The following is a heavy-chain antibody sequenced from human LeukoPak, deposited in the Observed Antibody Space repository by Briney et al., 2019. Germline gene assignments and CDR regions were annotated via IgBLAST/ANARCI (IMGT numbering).Heavy chain of an antibody. CDR2: IYYSGST. V-gene: IGHV4-59*12. CDR1: GGSISSYY. J-gene: IGHJ4*02. Sequence: PSETLSLTCTVSGGSISSYYWSWIRQPPGKGLEWIGYIYYSGSTNYNPSLKSRVTISVDTSKNQFSLKLSSVTAADTAVYYCARGRGAYYYDSSGYYRPFDYWGQGTLVTVSS. D-gene: IGHD3-22*01. CDR3: ARGRGAYYYDSSGYYRPFDY.